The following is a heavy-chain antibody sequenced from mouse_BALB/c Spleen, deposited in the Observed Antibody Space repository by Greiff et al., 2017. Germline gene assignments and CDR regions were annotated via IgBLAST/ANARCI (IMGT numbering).Heavy chain of an antibody. CDR1: GFNIKDYY. J-gene: IGHJ2*01. CDR3: NAAGDDGY. CDR2: IDPENGDT. D-gene: IGHD2-12*01. Sequence: VQLQQSGAELVRSGASVKLSCTASGFNIKDYYLHWVKQRPEQGLEWIGWIDPENGDTEYAPKFQGKATMTADTTSNTAYLQLSSLTSEDTAVYYCNAAGDDGYWGQGTTLTVSA. V-gene: IGHV14-4*02.